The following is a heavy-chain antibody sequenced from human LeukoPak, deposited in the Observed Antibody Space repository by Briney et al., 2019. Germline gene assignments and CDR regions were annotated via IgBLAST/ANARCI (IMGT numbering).Heavy chain of an antibody. CDR1: GFAFTRYA. Sequence: SVGCLSLSCAVSGFAFTRYAMSCVCEAPGEGLEWVSAISGSGGSTYYADSVKGRFTISRDNAKNSLYLQMNSLRAEDTAVYYCAELGITMIGGVWGKGTTVTISS. J-gene: IGHJ6*04. D-gene: IGHD3-10*02. CDR2: ISGSGGST. V-gene: IGHV3-23*01. CDR3: AELGITMIGGV.